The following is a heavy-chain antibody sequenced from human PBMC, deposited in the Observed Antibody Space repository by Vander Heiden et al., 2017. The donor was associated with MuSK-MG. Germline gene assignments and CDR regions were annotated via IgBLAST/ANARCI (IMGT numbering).Heavy chain of an antibody. CDR1: GYTFTSYY. CDR3: ARSGIGLKPSLDY. V-gene: IGHV1-46*03. CDR2: INPSGGST. Sequence: QVQLVQSGAEVKKPGASVKVSCKASGYTFTSYYMHWVRQAPGQGLEWMGIINPSGGSTSYAHKGQGRVTMTRDTSTFTVYMELSSMRYEDSAVYYCARSGIGLKPSLDYWGLGNLVTVSS. J-gene: IGHJ4*02. D-gene: IGHD2-8*01.